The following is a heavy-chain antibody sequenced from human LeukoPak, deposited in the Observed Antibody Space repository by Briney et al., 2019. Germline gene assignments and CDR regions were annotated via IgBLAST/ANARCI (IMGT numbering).Heavy chain of an antibody. CDR3: ARDLWELQSAFDL. CDR2: IYYSGST. J-gene: IGHJ3*01. Sequence: SETLSLTCTVSGGSVSTGTYYWSWIRQPPGKGLEWIAYIYYSGSTNYNPSLMSRVTISVDASKNQFSLKLRSVTAADTAVYYCARDLWELQSAFDLWGQGTMVTVPS. CDR1: GGSVSTGTYY. V-gene: IGHV4-61*01. D-gene: IGHD1-26*01.